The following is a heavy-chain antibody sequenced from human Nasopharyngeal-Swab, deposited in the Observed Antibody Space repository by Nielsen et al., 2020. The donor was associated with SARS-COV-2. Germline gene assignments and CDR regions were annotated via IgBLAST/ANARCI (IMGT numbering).Heavy chain of an antibody. CDR2: IYYSGST. J-gene: IGHJ3*02. CDR3: ARIGRIAVAGTRHGDAFDI. CDR1: GGSISSYY. Sequence: SETLSLTCTVSGGSISSYYWSWIRQPPGKGLEWIGYIYYSGSTNYNPSLKSRVTISVDTSKNQFSLKLSSVTAADTAVYYCARIGRIAVAGTRHGDAFDIWGQGTMVTVSS. D-gene: IGHD6-19*01. V-gene: IGHV4-59*01.